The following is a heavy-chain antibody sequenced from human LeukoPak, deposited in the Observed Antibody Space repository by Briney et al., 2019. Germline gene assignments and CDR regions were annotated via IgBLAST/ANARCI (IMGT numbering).Heavy chain of an antibody. CDR2: IYPGDTDT. CDR1: GYIFSSYW. Sequence: GESLKISCKGSGYIFSSYWIAWVRQMPGKGLEWVGIIYPGDTDTRYSPSFQGQFTISADKSVSTAYLQWNSLKASDTAIYYCARGYYYESSGYYPGYFQYWGQGTLVTVSS. D-gene: IGHD3-22*01. V-gene: IGHV5-51*01. CDR3: ARGYYYESSGYYPGYFQY. J-gene: IGHJ1*01.